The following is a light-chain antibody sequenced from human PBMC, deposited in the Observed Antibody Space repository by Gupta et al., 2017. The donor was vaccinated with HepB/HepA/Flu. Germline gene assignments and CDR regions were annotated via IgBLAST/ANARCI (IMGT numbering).Light chain of an antibody. CDR2: ENN. Sequence: HSVCTQLPSRPSPPGQKPIISSLGSGSNIGSNYVSWYQQFPGTAPKLLIFENNQRPSGIPDRFSGSTSDTSATLDITGLQTGDEADYYCGTWDSSLSVVLFGGGTRLTVL. CDR3: GTWDSSLSVVL. CDR1: GSNIGSNY. V-gene: IGLV1-51*02. J-gene: IGLJ2*01.